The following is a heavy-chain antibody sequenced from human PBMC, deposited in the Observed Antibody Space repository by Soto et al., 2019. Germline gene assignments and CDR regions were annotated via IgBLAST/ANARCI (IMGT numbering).Heavy chain of an antibody. CDR3: ARTVDTVDPVGVWNPSYNYYYYGMDV. D-gene: IGHD1-1*01. CDR1: GFTFSSYW. CDR2: INSDGSST. Sequence: EVQLVESGGGLVQPGGSLRLSCAASGFTFSSYWMHWVRQAPGKGLVWVSRINSDGSSTSYADSVKGRFTISRDNAKNTLYLKMNSLRAEDTAVYYCARTVDTVDPVGVWNPSYNYYYYGMDVWGQGTTVTVSS. J-gene: IGHJ6*02. V-gene: IGHV3-74*01.